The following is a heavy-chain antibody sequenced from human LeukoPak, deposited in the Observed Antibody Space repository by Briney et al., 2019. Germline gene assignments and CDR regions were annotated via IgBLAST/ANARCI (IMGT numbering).Heavy chain of an antibody. J-gene: IGHJ5*02. CDR3: ARDLGAYYDSSDNWFDP. CDR2: ISYDGSNE. CDR1: GFTFSSYV. V-gene: IGHV3-30*04. D-gene: IGHD3-22*01. Sequence: GGSLRLSCAASGFTFSSYVMHWVRQAPGKGLEWGAIISYDGSNEYYADSVKGRFTISRDNSKNTLYLQMNSLRAADTAVYYCARDLGAYYDSSDNWFDPWGQETLVTVSS.